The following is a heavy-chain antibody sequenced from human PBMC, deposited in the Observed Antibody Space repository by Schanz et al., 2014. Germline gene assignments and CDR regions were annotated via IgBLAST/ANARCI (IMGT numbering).Heavy chain of an antibody. D-gene: IGHD2-2*01. Sequence: QLQLVQSGAEVKKPGSSMKVSCKLSGGTFSSYTISWMRQAPGQGLEWMGKIIPVLNIATYAQRFQGRVSITADTSTGTAYMELRSLRSDDTAVYYCARDRRRYCSTASCLHDNWFDPWGQGTLVIVSS. V-gene: IGHV1-69*08. CDR3: ARDRRRYCSTASCLHDNWFDP. CDR1: GGTFSSYT. J-gene: IGHJ5*02. CDR2: IIPVLNIA.